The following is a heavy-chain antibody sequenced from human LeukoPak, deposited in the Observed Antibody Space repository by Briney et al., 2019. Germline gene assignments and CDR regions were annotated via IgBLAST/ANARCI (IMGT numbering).Heavy chain of an antibody. CDR3: AKGPRALDHSTHRFDY. Sequence: GGSLRLSCAASGFTFSYYGMHWVRQAPGKGLEWVSFIRYDGNDKFYADSVKGRFTISRDNSRNTLFLQMDRLTVEDTALYYCAKGPRALDHSTHRFDYWGKGTLVTVSS. D-gene: IGHD1-1*01. CDR1: GFTFSYYG. CDR2: IRYDGNDK. V-gene: IGHV3-30*02. J-gene: IGHJ4*02.